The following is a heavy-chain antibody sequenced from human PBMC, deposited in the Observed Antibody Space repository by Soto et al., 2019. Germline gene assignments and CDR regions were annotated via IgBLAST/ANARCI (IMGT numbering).Heavy chain of an antibody. CDR3: VKVGVGCSGGSCYSGLYGMDV. D-gene: IGHD2-15*01. V-gene: IGHV3-64D*06. CDR2: ISSNGGST. CDR1: GVTFSSYA. J-gene: IGHJ6*02. Sequence: GGSLRLSCSASGVTFSSYAMHWVRQAPGKGLEYVSAISSNGGSTYYADSVKGRFTISRDNSKNTLYLQMSSLRAEDTAVYYCVKVGVGCSGGSCYSGLYGMDVWGQGT.